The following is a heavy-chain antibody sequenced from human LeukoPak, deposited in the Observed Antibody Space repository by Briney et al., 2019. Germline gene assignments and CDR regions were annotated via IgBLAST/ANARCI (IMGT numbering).Heavy chain of an antibody. CDR1: GFTFSSYA. J-gene: IGHJ4*02. V-gene: IGHV3-30-3*01. D-gene: IGHD2-2*01. CDR3: ARERCSSTSCPYGDAFDI. CDR2: ISYDGSNK. Sequence: GGSLRLSCAASGFTFSSYAMHWVRQAPGKGLEWVAVISYDGSNKYYADSVKGRFTISRDNSKNTLYLQMNSLRAEDTAVYYCARERCSSTSCPYGDAFDIWGQGTLVTVSS.